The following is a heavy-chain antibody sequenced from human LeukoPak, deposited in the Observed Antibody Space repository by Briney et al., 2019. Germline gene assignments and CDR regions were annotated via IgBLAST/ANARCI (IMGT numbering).Heavy chain of an antibody. CDR2: ISSDGTDR. D-gene: IGHD3-10*01. CDR3: ARALITMIRGVIDY. V-gene: IGHV3-30-3*01. CDR1: GFTFTRYA. J-gene: IGHJ4*02. Sequence: GGSLRLSCAASGFTFTRYAMHWVRQAPGKGLEWVAVISSDGTDRYYADSVKGRFTISRDSAKNTLYLQMNSLRAEDTAVYYCARALITMIRGVIDYWGQGTLVTVSS.